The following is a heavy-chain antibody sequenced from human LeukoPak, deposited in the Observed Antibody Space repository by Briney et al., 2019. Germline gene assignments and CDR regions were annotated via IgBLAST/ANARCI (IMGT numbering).Heavy chain of an antibody. CDR3: ARALGYCSSTSCPHPRYGMDV. CDR1: QFTFSNYA. D-gene: IGHD2-2*01. CDR2: ISGSGNTT. Sequence: GGSLRLSCAASQFTFSNYAMSWVRQAPGKGLEWVSAISGSGNTTYFGDSVTGRLTISRDNPKNTVYLQMNSLRAEDTAVYYCARALGYCSSTSCPHPRYGMDVWGQGTTVTVSS. J-gene: IGHJ6*02. V-gene: IGHV3-23*01.